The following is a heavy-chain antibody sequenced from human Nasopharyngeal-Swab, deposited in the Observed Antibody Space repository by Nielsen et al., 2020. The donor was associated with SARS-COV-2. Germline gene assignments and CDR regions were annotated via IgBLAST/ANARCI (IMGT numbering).Heavy chain of an antibody. CDR3: ARGGAYCGGDCYFRAFDI. CDR2: IYSGGST. D-gene: IGHD2-21*02. Sequence: GESLKISCAASGFTVSSHYMSWVRQAPGKGLEWVSVIYSGGSTYYADSVKGRFTISRDNSKNTLYLQMNSLRAEDTAVYYCARGGAYCGGDCYFRAFDIWGQGTMVTVSS. V-gene: IGHV3-66*01. J-gene: IGHJ3*02. CDR1: GFTVSSHY.